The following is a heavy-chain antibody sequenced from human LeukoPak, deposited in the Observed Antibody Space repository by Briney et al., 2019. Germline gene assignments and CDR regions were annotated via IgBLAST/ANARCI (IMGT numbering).Heavy chain of an antibody. Sequence: PSETLSLTCSVSGGSIISYYWSWIRQPPGKGLEWIGYIYYSGSTNYNPSLRSRVTISVDTSKNQFSLKLSSVTAADTAVYYCARSGAVGGSGYFDYWGQGTLVTVSS. CDR1: GGSIISYY. CDR2: IYYSGST. CDR3: ARSGAVGGSGYFDY. J-gene: IGHJ4*02. V-gene: IGHV4-59*01. D-gene: IGHD6-19*01.